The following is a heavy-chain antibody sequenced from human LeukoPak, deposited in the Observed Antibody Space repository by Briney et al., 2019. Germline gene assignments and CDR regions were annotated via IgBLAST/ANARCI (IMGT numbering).Heavy chain of an antibody. CDR3: ARGRYYFDY. V-gene: IGHV4-30-2*01. CDR1: GGSISSGGYS. Sequence: KSSETLSLTCAVSGGSISSGGYSWSWIRQPPGKGLEWIGYIYHSGSTYYNPSLKSRVTISVDRSKSQFSLKLSSVTAADTAVYYCARGRYYFDYWGQGTLVTVSS. CDR2: IYHSGST. J-gene: IGHJ4*02.